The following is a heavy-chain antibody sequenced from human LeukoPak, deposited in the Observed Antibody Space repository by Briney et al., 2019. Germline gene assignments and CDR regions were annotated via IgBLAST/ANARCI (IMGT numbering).Heavy chain of an antibody. Sequence: KASETLSLTCTVSGGSICSYYWSWLPQPPGKGLEGVWYLYYSGSAIYNPSPKSRVTIPVHTSNNHFSLNLRSVTAADTAVYYCASDHGRGEAFDFWGQGILVTVSS. CDR1: GGSICSYY. CDR2: LYYSGSA. CDR3: ASDHGRGEAFDF. J-gene: IGHJ5*01. D-gene: IGHD3-10*01. V-gene: IGHV4-59*01.